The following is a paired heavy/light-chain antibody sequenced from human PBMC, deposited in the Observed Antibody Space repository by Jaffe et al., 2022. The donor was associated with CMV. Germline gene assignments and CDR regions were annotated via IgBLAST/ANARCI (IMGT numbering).Heavy chain of an antibody. CDR1: GYALNGYY. CDR2: INPNSGDT. V-gene: IGHV1-2*02. Sequence: QVQLVQSGAEVKKPGASVKVSCKASGYALNGYYMHWVRQGPGQGLEWMGWINPNSGDTNYAQKFQGRVTMTRDTSISTAYMDLSRLRSDDTAVYYCARERGTGDAFDLWGQGTMVTISS. J-gene: IGHJ3*01. CDR3: ARERGTGDAFDL. D-gene: IGHD2-8*02.
Light chain of an antibody. Sequence: DIQMTQSPSSLSASVGDRVTITCRASQSISTYLNWYQQKPGKAPKLLIYAASSLQSGVPSRFSGSGSGTDFSLTITSLQPEDFATYYCQQSYSVPPWTFGQGTKVEIK. J-gene: IGKJ1*01. CDR1: QSISTY. CDR3: QQSYSVPPWT. V-gene: IGKV1-39*01. CDR2: AAS.